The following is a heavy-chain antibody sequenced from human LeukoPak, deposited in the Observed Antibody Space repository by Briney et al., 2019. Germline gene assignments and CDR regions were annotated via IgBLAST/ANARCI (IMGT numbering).Heavy chain of an antibody. D-gene: IGHD6-19*01. J-gene: IGHJ3*02. CDR1: GFTFSSYW. CDR3: ARRGSGWFLAFDI. Sequence: GGSLRLSCAASGFTFSSYWMSWVRQAPGKGLEWVANIKQDGSEKYYVDSVKGRFTISRDNAKNSLYLQMNSLRAEDTAVYYCARRGSGWFLAFDIWGQGTMVTVSS. V-gene: IGHV3-7*01. CDR2: IKQDGSEK.